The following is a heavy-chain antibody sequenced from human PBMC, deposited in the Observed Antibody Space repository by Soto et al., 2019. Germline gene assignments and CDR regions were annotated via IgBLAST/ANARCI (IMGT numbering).Heavy chain of an antibody. CDR2: ISQSGHT. Sequence: QVQLHQWGAGLLKPSETLSLACSIYSGSFSGYYWSWIRQPPGKGLEWIGEISQSGHTNYSPSLKSPVSISIDTSKKQFSLNLASVSAADTAVYYCARAPKVSGSSQTRPDFWGQGTLVTVSS. V-gene: IGHV4-34*01. J-gene: IGHJ4*02. CDR1: SGSFSGYY. CDR3: ARAPKVSGSSQTRPDF. D-gene: IGHD6-6*01.